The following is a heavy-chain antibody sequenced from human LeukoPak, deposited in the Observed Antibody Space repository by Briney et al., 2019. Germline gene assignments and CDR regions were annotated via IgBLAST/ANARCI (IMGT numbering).Heavy chain of an antibody. CDR2: INPNNGAT. J-gene: IGHJ5*02. Sequence: ASVKVSFKASGYTLTGYYLHWVRQAPGQGFEYMGWINPNNGATNCSENFQGRVTMTRDTSITTAYMELGSLRSNDTAVYYCAREYCSSTSCYGHHWFDPWGQGTLVTVSS. V-gene: IGHV1-2*02. CDR3: AREYCSSTSCYGHHWFDP. D-gene: IGHD2-2*01. CDR1: GYTLTGYY.